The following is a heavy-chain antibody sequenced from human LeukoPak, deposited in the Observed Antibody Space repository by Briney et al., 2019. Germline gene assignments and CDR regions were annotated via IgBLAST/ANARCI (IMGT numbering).Heavy chain of an antibody. V-gene: IGHV1-8*01. J-gene: IGHJ6*02. CDR2: MNPNSGNT. D-gene: IGHD3-3*01. CDR1: GYTFTSYD. Sequence: ASVKVSCKASGYTFTSYDINWVRQATGQGLEWMGWMNPNSGNTGYAQKFQGRVTMTRNTSISTAYMELSSLRSEDTAVYYCARTTSWSGYYALYYYYGMDVWGQGTTVTVSS. CDR3: ARTTSWSGYYALYYYYGMDV.